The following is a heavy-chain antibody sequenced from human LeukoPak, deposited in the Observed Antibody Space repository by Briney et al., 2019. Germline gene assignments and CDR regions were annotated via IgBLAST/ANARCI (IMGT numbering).Heavy chain of an antibody. CDR3: ASYSGTYSAFEI. Sequence: NPSETLSLTCTASGDSITNSNYYWGWVRQSPGRGLEWLGNIFYNGGPYYNPSFKSRVAISVDTSKNHFSLTLNAVTAADTAVYYCASYSGTYSAFEIWGQGTLVTVSS. CDR1: GDSITNSNYY. J-gene: IGHJ3*02. D-gene: IGHD1-26*01. CDR2: IFYNGGP. V-gene: IGHV4-39*07.